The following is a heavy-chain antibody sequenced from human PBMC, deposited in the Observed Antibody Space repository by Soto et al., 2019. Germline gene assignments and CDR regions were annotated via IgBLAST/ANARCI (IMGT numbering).Heavy chain of an antibody. D-gene: IGHD3-16*01. V-gene: IGHV3-7*01. CDR3: VCGGNFFIY. CDR1: GFTFSTYW. CDR2: MDQDGSET. Sequence: EVQLVESGEGLVKPGGSLRLSCAASGFTFSTYWMTWVRQPPGKGLEWVANMDQDGSETYYVDSVRGRFTVSRDNAKNSLYLQMNSLRVEDTAVYYCVCGGNFFIYWGQGTLVTVSP. J-gene: IGHJ4*02.